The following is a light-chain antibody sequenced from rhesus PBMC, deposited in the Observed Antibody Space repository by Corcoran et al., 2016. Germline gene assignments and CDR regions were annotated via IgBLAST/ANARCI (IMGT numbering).Light chain of an antibody. CDR2: YTS. Sequence: DIQMTQSPSSLSASVGDRVTITCRASQDINHYLSWYQQKPGKAPKSLIYYTSSLETGVPSRFSGSGSGTDYTLTISSLQPEDIATYSCQQYNDSPFTFGPGTKLDIK. V-gene: IGKV1-66*01. CDR3: QQYNDSPFT. CDR1: QDINHY. J-gene: IGKJ3*01.